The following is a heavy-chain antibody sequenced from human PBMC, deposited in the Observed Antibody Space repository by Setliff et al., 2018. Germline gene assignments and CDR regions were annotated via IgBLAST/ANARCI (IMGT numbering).Heavy chain of an antibody. J-gene: IGHJ6*02. D-gene: IGHD6-6*01. CDR1: GGSISSYY. V-gene: IGHV4-59*12. CDR3: ARVSQLVVLSLYYYYGMDV. CDR2: IYYSGST. Sequence: PSETLSLTCTVSGGSISSYYWSWIRQPPGKGLEWIGYIYYSGSTNYNPSLKSRVTISVDTSKNQFSLKLSSVTAADTAVYYCARVSQLVVLSLYYYYGMDVWGQGTTVTVS.